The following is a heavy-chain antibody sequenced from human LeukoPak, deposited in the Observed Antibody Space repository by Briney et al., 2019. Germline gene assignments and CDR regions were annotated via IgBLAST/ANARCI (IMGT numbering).Heavy chain of an antibody. CDR3: ARVGLYGGKLDY. V-gene: IGHV4-4*07. J-gene: IGHJ4*02. CDR2: IYTSGST. Sequence: PSGTLSHICTVSGGSISSYYRSWIRQPAGKGLEWIGRIYTSGSTDYNPSLKSRVTISIDTSNNQFSLKLTSVTAADTAVYYCARVGLYGGKLDYWGQGTLVTVSS. D-gene: IGHD4-23*01. CDR1: GGSISSYY.